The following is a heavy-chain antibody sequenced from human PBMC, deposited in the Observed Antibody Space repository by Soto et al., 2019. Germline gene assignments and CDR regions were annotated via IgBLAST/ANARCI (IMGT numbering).Heavy chain of an antibody. CDR1: GYNFGAYW. D-gene: IGHD2-15*01. CDR3: ARPDNNYVAS. CDR2: IFPGDSDA. Sequence: PGESLKISCKASGYNFGAYWIGWVRQMPGRGLEWMGIIFPGDSDARYSPSFQGQVTISADKAISNTYLQWSSLKASDTDMYYCARPDNNYVASWGQGTLVTVSS. V-gene: IGHV5-51*01. J-gene: IGHJ4*02.